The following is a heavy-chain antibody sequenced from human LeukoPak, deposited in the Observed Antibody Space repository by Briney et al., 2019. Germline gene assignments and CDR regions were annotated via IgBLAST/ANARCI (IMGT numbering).Heavy chain of an antibody. D-gene: IGHD3-10*01. Sequence: PSETLSLTCTVSGGSVRSGSYYWSWIRQPPGKGLEWIGYIYYSGSTNYNPSLRSRVTISVDTSKNQFSLKLSSVTAADTAVYYCARGYYGSGSFLDYWGQGTLVTVSS. CDR3: ARGYYGSGSFLDY. J-gene: IGHJ4*02. CDR2: IYYSGST. CDR1: GGSVRSGSYY. V-gene: IGHV4-61*01.